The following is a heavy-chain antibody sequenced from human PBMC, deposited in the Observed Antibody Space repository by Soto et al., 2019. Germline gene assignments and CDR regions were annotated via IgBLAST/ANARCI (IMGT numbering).Heavy chain of an antibody. V-gene: IGHV1-3*01. J-gene: IGHJ4*02. CDR2: INPGSLST. CDR3: GKDEGYPNGWSYLDY. Sequence: ASVKVSCKASGYTFTAYAIHWVRQAPGQSLEWLGWINPGSLSTKYSQKFQGRVTFSRDTSASTAYMELSSLRSEDTAVYYCGKDEGYPNGWSYLDYWGQGAPVTVSS. CDR1: GYTFTAYA. D-gene: IGHD6-19*01.